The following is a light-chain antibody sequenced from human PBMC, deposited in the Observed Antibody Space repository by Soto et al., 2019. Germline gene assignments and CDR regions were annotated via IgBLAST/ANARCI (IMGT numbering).Light chain of an antibody. CDR3: QQYNSYPPD. Sequence: DIQMTQSPSTLSASVGDRVTITCRASQSISSWLAWYQQKPGKAPKLLIYKASSLESGVPSRISGSGSGTEFTLTISSLQPDDFATYYCQQYNSYPPDFGQGTKLEIK. CDR2: KAS. CDR1: QSISSW. V-gene: IGKV1-5*03. J-gene: IGKJ2*01.